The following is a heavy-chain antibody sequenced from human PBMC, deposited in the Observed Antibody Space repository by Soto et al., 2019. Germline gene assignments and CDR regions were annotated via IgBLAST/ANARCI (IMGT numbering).Heavy chain of an antibody. CDR2: ISSSSSYI. Sequence: ESGGGLVKPGGSLRLSCAASGFTFSSYSMNWVRQAPGKGLEWVSSISSSSSYIYYADSVKGRFTISRDNAKNSLYLQMNSLRAEDTAVYYCARVGYGDYYFDYWGQGTLVTVSS. J-gene: IGHJ4*02. CDR1: GFTFSSYS. CDR3: ARVGYGDYYFDY. D-gene: IGHD4-17*01. V-gene: IGHV3-21*01.